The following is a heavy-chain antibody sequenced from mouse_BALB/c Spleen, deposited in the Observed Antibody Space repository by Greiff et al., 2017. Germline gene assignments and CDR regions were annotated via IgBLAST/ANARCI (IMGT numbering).Heavy chain of an antibody. CDR2: IDPENGDT. CDR1: GFNIKDYY. J-gene: IGHJ4*01. D-gene: IGHD2-14*01. Sequence: VQLQQSGAELVRSGASVKLSCTASGFNIKDYYMHWVKQRPEQGLEWIGWIDPENGDTEYAPKFQGKATMTADTSSNTAYLQLSSLTSEDTAVYYCKGYERGSYAMDYWGQGTSVTVSS. V-gene: IGHV14-4*02. CDR3: KGYERGSYAMDY.